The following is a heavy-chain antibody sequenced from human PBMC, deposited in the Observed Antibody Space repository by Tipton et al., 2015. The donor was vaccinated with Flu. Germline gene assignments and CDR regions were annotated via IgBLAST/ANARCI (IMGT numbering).Heavy chain of an antibody. J-gene: IGHJ2*01. V-gene: IGHV4-34*01. D-gene: IGHD2/OR15-2a*01. CDR2: INHSGST. Sequence: GLVKPSETLSLTCAVYGGSFSGYYWSWIRQPPGKGLEWIGEINHSGSTNYNPSLKSRVTISVDTSKNQFSLKLSSVTAADTAVYYCARRGLLWYFDLWGRGTLVTVSS. CDR1: GGSFSGYY. CDR3: ARRGLLWYFDL.